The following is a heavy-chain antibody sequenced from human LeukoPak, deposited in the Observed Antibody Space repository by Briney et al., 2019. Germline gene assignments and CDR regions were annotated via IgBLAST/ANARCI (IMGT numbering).Heavy chain of an antibody. J-gene: IGHJ4*02. Sequence: PGGSLRLSCATSGFTFSSHAMSWVRQAPGKGLEWVSVISSNVGNTYYADSVKGRFAISRDNSKNTLYLQMNSLRDEDTAVYYCARNSEYSSTPISYWGQGTLVTVSS. D-gene: IGHD6-13*01. CDR3: ARNSEYSSTPISY. V-gene: IGHV3-23*01. CDR1: GFTFSSHA. CDR2: ISSNVGNT.